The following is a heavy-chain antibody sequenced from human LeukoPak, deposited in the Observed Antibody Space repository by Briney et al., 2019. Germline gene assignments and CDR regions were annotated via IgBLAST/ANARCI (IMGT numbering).Heavy chain of an antibody. V-gene: IGHV4-59*01. D-gene: IGHD6-13*01. Sequence: SETLSLTCTVSGDSIGSYYWSWIRQPPGKGLEWIGYIYHSGSTNYNPSLKSRVTISADTSKDQFSLKLASVTAADTAVYYCATGYSSTWYYFDHWGQGTLVTVSS. CDR3: ATGYSSTWYYFDH. CDR1: GDSIGSYY. J-gene: IGHJ4*02. CDR2: IYHSGST.